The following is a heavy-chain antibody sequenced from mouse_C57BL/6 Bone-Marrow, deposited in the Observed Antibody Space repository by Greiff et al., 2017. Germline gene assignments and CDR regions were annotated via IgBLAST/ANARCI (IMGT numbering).Heavy chain of an antibody. CDR1: GYNIKDDY. D-gene: IGHD2-1*01. J-gene: IGHJ2*01. CDR3: SSLDGNYFDF. Sequence: VQLQQSGAELVRPGASVKLSCTASGYNIKDDYIHWVKQRPEQGLEWIGWIDPERGYTEYAAKFQGKATITSDTSSNTAYLQFSSLTSEDTALYYCSSLDGNYFDFGCRGTPLSVAA. V-gene: IGHV14-4*01. CDR2: IDPERGYT.